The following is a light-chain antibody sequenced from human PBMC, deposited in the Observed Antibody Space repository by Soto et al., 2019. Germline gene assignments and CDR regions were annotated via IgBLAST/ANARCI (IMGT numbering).Light chain of an antibody. V-gene: IGLV2-23*01. CDR3: CSYAGNYSPV. J-gene: IGLJ1*01. CDR2: EGS. CDR1: SSDVGSNNL. Sequence: QSVLTQPASVSGSPGQSITIFCPGTSSDVGSNNLVSWYQQHPGKAPKFVIYEGSKRPSGVSNRFSGSKSGNTASLTISGLQAEDEADYFCCSYAGNYSPVFGTGTKVTVL.